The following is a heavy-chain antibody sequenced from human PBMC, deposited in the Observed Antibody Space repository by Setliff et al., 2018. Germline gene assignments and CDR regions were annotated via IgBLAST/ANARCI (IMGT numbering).Heavy chain of an antibody. V-gene: IGHV1-18*01. J-gene: IGHJ4*02. CDR1: GYNFITTG. D-gene: IGHD3-9*01. CDR2: ISPFNGNT. Sequence: ASVKVSCKTPGYNFITTGISWVRQAPGQGPEWMGCISPFNGNTNYAQKFQDRVTMTTDTSTATVYMELKNLRSDDTAVYYCARSSGPRVVLAADFDYWGQGTLVTVSS. CDR3: ARSSGPRVVLAADFDY.